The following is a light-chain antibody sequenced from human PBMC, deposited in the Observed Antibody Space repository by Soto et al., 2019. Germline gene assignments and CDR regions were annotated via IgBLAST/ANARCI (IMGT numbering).Light chain of an antibody. Sequence: QSVLTQPRSVSGSPGQSVTISCTGTSSDVGGYNYVSWYQQHPGKAPKLMIYGVSQRPSGVPDRFSGSKSGNTASLTISGLQAFVEAAYYCCSYTLCFYVFGTGTNVTVL. CDR1: SSDVGGYNY. J-gene: IGLJ1*01. CDR3: CSYTLCFYV. CDR2: GVS. V-gene: IGLV2-11*01.